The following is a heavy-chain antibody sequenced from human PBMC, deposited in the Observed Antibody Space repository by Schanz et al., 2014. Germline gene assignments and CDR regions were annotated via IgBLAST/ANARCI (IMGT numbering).Heavy chain of an antibody. CDR1: GFSLSYYI. J-gene: IGHJ4*02. CDR2: ISIRSNTI. Sequence: EVQLVESGGGLVQSGGSLRLSWAASGFSLSYYIMSWVPPAPGKGLGWVSYISIRSNTINDADSGKGGFTTSRDNARXXLYLRMNSLRDXXXXXXXCARSHSGSSAYSAFDYWGQGTLVTVSS. CDR3: ARSHSGSSAYSAFDY. D-gene: IGHD3-22*01. V-gene: IGHV3-48*02.